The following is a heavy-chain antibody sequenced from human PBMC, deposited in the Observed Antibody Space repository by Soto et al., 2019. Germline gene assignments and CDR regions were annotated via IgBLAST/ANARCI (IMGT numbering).Heavy chain of an antibody. Sequence: QVQLVQSGAEVKKPGSSVKVSCKDSGGTFSTYSMFWVRQAPGQGLEWMGRIIPMLGIRNYAQRFQDRVTITADKSTATAHMELSSLRSEDTALYYCTIGSWSGEVFDIWGQGKMVTVSS. CDR1: GGTFSTYS. J-gene: IGHJ3*02. CDR2: IIPMLGIR. CDR3: TIGSWSGEVFDI. D-gene: IGHD2-21*01. V-gene: IGHV1-69*02.